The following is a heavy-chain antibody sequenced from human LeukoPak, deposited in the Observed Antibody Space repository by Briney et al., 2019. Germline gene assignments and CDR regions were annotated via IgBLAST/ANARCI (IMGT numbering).Heavy chain of an antibody. J-gene: IGHJ4*02. V-gene: IGHV4-30-2*01. Sequence: SQTLSLTCTVSGGSISSGGYYWSWIRQPPGKGLEWIGYIYHSGSTYYNPSLKSRVTISVDRSKNQFSLKLSSVTAADTAVYYCARRVAAAGNCFDYWGQGTLVTVSS. D-gene: IGHD6-13*01. CDR2: IYHSGST. CDR3: ARRVAAAGNCFDY. CDR1: GGSISSGGYY.